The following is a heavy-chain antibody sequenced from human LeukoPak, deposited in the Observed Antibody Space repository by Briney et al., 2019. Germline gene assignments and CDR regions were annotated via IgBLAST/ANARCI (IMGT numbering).Heavy chain of an antibody. D-gene: IGHD6-19*01. Sequence: GESLKISCKASGYSFRNYWIGWVRQMPGKGLEWMGIIYPGDSATRYSPSFQGQVTISADRSISTAYLQWSSLKASDTAMYYCARQEIAVAPFDYWGQGTLVTVSS. V-gene: IGHV5-51*01. J-gene: IGHJ4*02. CDR3: ARQEIAVAPFDY. CDR1: GYSFRNYW. CDR2: IYPGDSAT.